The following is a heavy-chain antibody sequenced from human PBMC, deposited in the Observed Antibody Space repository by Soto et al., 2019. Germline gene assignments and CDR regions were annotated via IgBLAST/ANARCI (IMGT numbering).Heavy chain of an antibody. J-gene: IGHJ4*02. D-gene: IGHD2-21*02. CDR3: ARDRGGGDRRLDYFDY. CDR1: GGSVSSGSYY. V-gene: IGHV4-61*01. Sequence: SETLSLTCTVSGGSVSSGSYYWSWIRQPPGKALEWIGYIYYSGSTNYNPSLKRRVTISVDTSTNQFSLKLSSLTAADTAVYYCARDRGGGDRRLDYFDYGGQGTLVTVSS. CDR2: IYYSGST.